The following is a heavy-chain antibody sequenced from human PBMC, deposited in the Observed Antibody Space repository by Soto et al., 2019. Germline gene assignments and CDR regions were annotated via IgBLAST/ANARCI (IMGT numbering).Heavy chain of an antibody. Sequence: QVQLVQSGAEVKKPGASVKVSCKASGYTFISYTMHWVRQAPGQSLEWMGWISAGNVNTKYSQKFQGRVTIIRDTSASTADVELSSLRSEDTAVYYCARGKIDSGWNHFDYWGQGTLVTVSS. CDR2: ISAGNVNT. J-gene: IGHJ4*02. CDR1: GYTFISYT. V-gene: IGHV1-3*01. CDR3: ARGKIDSGWNHFDY. D-gene: IGHD6-25*01.